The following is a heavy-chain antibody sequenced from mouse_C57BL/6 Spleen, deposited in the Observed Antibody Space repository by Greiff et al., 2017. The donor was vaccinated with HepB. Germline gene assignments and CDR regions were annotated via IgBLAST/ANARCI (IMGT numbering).Heavy chain of an antibody. V-gene: IGHV1-26*01. Sequence: EVQLQQSGPELVKPGASVKISCKASGYTFTDYYMNWVKQSHGKSLEWIGDINPNNGGTSYNQKFKGKATLTVDKSSSTAYMELRSLTSEDSAVYYCARSGDPGAMDYWGQGTSVTVSS. J-gene: IGHJ4*01. CDR2: INPNNGGT. D-gene: IGHD3-1*01. CDR1: GYTFTDYY. CDR3: ARSGDPGAMDY.